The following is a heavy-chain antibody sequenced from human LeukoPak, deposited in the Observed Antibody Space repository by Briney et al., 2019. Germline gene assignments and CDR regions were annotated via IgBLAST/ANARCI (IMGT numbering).Heavy chain of an antibody. J-gene: IGHJ4*02. CDR2: IAGDGSSV. CDR3: AKMDGGSGGNFDY. D-gene: IGHD2-8*01. Sequence: GGSLRLSCVGSGFTFSNYWMHWVRQVPGKGLGWISRIAGDGSSVIDADSVKGRFTISRDDSKNTLHLQMNSLRVEDTAVYYCAKMDGGSGGNFDYWGQGTLVTVSS. CDR1: GFTFSNYW. V-gene: IGHV3-74*01.